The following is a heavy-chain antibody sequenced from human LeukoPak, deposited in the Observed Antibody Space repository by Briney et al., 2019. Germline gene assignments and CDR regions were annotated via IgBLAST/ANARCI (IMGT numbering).Heavy chain of an antibody. CDR1: GFTSNSFA. V-gene: IGHV3-30-3*01. D-gene: IGHD2-2*01. CDR2: ISYDGSNK. Sequence: GGSLRLSCAASGFTSNSFAMHWVRQAPGKGLEWMAIISYDGSNKYYADSVKGRFTISRDDSKNTLYLQMNSLRAEDTAVYYCARDTQRSSSPTYTFDYWGQGTLVTVSS. CDR3: ARDTQRSSSPTYTFDY. J-gene: IGHJ4*02.